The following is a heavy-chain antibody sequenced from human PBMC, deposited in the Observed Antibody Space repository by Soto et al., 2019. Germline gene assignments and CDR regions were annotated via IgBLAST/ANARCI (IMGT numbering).Heavy chain of an antibody. D-gene: IGHD5-18*01. CDR1: GYTFSSYA. CDR2: IIPIFGTA. J-gene: IGHJ6*02. Sequence: ASVKVSCKASGYTFSSYAISWVRQAPGQGLEWMGGIIPIFGTANYAQKFQGRVTITADESTSTAYMELSSLRSEDTAVYYCARAGDTAIPSRDYYYGMDVWGQGTTVTVSS. V-gene: IGHV1-69*13. CDR3: ARAGDTAIPSRDYYYGMDV.